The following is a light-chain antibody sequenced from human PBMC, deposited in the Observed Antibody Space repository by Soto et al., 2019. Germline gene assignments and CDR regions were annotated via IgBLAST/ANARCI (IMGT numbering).Light chain of an antibody. J-gene: IGLJ7*01. V-gene: IGLV2-23*02. CDR2: EVS. CDR3: CSYSGRSTLAV. Sequence: QSALTQPASVSGSPGQSITISCTGTSSDVGSYNLVSWYQQHPTKAPKLMVYEVSERPSGVSNRFSGSKSDNTASLTISGLQDEDEADYYCCSYSGRSTLAVFGGGTQLTVL. CDR1: SSDVGSYNL.